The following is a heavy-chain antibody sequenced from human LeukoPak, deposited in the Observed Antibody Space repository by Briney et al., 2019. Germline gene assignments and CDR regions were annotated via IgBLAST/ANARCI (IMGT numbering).Heavy chain of an antibody. CDR3: ARGRFYYDNSGPAGDAFDI. V-gene: IGHV6-1*01. J-gene: IGHJ3*02. Sequence: SQTLSLTCAISGDSVSSNSAAWNWIRQSPSRGLEWLGRTYYRSKWYNDYAVSVKSRITINPDTSKNQFSLQLNSVTPEDTAVYYCARGRFYYDNSGPAGDAFDIWGQGTMVTVSS. D-gene: IGHD3-22*01. CDR1: GDSVSSNSAA. CDR2: TYYRSKWYN.